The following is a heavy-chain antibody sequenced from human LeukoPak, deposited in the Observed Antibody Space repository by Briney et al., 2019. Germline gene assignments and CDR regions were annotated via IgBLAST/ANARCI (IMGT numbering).Heavy chain of an antibody. J-gene: IGHJ3*02. CDR1: GFTFNTYW. V-gene: IGHV3-53*01. Sequence: GGSLRLSCAASGFTFNTYWMHWVRQAPGKGLEWVSVIYSGGSTYYADSVKGRFTISRDNSKNTLYLQMNSLRAEDTAVYYCAGVELDSSEDGLGVRAFDIWGQGTMVTVSS. CDR2: IYSGGST. D-gene: IGHD3-22*01. CDR3: AGVELDSSEDGLGVRAFDI.